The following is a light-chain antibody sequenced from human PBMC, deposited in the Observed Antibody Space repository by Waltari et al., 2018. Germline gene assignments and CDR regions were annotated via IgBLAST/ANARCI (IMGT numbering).Light chain of an antibody. J-gene: IGKJ1*01. CDR3: QNHERLPAT. CDR1: QSVGKY. CDR2: AAS. V-gene: IGKV3-20*01. Sequence: GLTQSPGTLSLSPGERATLSCRASQSVGKYIVWYQQRPGQAPRLLIYAASTRATGIPDRFSGSGSGTDFSLTISRLEPEDFAVYYCQNHERLPATFGQGTKVEI.